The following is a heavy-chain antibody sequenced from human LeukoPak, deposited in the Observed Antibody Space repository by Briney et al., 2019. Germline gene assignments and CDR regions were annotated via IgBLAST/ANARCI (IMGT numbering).Heavy chain of an antibody. D-gene: IGHD3-16*01. CDR3: ATSGSAYGYTY. V-gene: IGHV4-4*07. J-gene: IGHJ4*02. Sequence: SETLSLTCTVSGGSINNYYWTWTWLRQPAGKGLEWIGRIQTNGNTNYNPSLESRLTMSVDTSKNQIPLKLTSMTAADTAVYYCATSGSAYGYTYWGQGTQVTVSS. CDR2: IQTNGNT. CDR1: GGSINNYY.